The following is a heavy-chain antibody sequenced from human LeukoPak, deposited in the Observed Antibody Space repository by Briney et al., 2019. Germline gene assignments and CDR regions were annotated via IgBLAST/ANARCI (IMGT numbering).Heavy chain of an antibody. D-gene: IGHD4/OR15-4a*01. CDR2: IYYSGDT. J-gene: IGHJ5*02. V-gene: IGHV4-59*01. Sequence: SETLSLTCTVSRGSISGYSWSWIRQSPGGGLEWIGYIYYSGDTAYNPSLRSRVTMSVDTPKNQLSLQLSSMTTADTAVYYCVRGPYGASISKWFDPWGQGTQVIVSP. CDR1: RGSISGYS. CDR3: VRGPYGASISKWFDP.